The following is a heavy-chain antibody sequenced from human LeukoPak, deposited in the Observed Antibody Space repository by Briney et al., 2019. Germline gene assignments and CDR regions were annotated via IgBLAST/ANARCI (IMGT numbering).Heavy chain of an antibody. CDR2: ISSSSSYI. J-gene: IGHJ4*02. CDR3: ARIYSNFVSLGF. D-gene: IGHD4-11*01. CDR1: GFTFSSYS. V-gene: IGHV3-21*01. Sequence: GGSLRLSCAASGFTFSSYSMNWVRQAPGKGLEWVSSISSSSSYIYYADSVKGQFTISRDNAKNTLYLEMNSLRAEDTAVYCCARIYSNFVSLGFWGQGTLVTVSS.